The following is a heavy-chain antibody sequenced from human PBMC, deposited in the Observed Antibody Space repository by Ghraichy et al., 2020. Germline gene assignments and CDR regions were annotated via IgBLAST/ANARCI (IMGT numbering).Heavy chain of an antibody. Sequence: ASVKVSCKASGYTFTSYDINWVRQATGQGLEWMGWMNPNSGNTGYAQKFQGRVTMTRNTSISTAYMELSSLRSEDTAVYYCARGYSPGDIYDNWFDPWGQGTLVTVSS. J-gene: IGHJ5*02. CDR3: ARGYSPGDIYDNWFDP. V-gene: IGHV1-8*01. CDR2: MNPNSGNT. CDR1: GYTFTSYD. D-gene: IGHD2-15*01.